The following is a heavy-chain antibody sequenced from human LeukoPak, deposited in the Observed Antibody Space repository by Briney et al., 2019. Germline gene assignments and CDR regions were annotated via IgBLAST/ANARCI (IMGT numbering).Heavy chain of an antibody. CDR3: ARGLVRRGTKFDY. D-gene: IGHD3-10*01. CDR1: GITVINAW. J-gene: IGHJ4*02. V-gene: IGHV4-34*01. Sequence: GSLRLSCAASGITVINAWMSWVRQPPGKGLEWIGEINHSGSTNYNPSLKSRVTISVDTPKNQFSLKLSSVTAADTAVYYCARGLVRRGTKFDYWGQGTLVTVSS. CDR2: INHSGST.